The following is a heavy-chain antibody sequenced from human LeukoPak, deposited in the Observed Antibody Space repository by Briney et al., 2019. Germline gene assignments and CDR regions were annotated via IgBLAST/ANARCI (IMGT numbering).Heavy chain of an antibody. V-gene: IGHV1-2*04. CDR3: ARGGRGTTGAFDI. CDR2: INPSSGST. J-gene: IGHJ3*02. CDR1: GYTFTGYY. D-gene: IGHD1-1*01. Sequence: ASLKVSCKASGYTFTGYYMHWVRQAPGQGLEWMGWINPSSGSTNYAQNLKGWVTITTDTSISTAYMELSRLTSDDTAVYYCARGGRGTTGAFDIAGQGTMVTVSS.